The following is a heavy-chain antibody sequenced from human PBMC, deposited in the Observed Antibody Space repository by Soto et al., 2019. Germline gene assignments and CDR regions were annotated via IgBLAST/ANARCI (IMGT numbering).Heavy chain of an antibody. CDR3: ARDEDVVVPAAIGF. D-gene: IGHD2-2*01. V-gene: IGHV1-18*01. Sequence: QVQLVQSGAEVKKPGASVKVSCKASGYTFTSYGISWVRQAPGQGLEWMGWISAYNGNTDYAQKLQGRVTMTTDTSTSTAYLELSSLGSDDTAVDYCARDEDVVVPAAIGFWGQGTLVTVSS. CDR1: GYTFTSYG. J-gene: IGHJ4*02. CDR2: ISAYNGNT.